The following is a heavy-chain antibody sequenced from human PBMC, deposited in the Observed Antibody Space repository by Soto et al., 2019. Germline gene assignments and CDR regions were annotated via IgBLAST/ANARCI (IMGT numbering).Heavy chain of an antibody. D-gene: IGHD6-6*01. Sequence: QVQLVESGGGVVQPGRSLRLSCAASGFTFNSYGMHWVRQAPGKGLEWVAVIWYDGSNKYYADSVKGRFTISRDNSKNTLYLQMNSLRAEDTALYYWARDEGSSAGSGMDVWGRGTTVTVSS. CDR2: IWYDGSNK. J-gene: IGHJ6*02. V-gene: IGHV3-33*01. CDR3: ARDEGSSAGSGMDV. CDR1: GFTFNSYG.